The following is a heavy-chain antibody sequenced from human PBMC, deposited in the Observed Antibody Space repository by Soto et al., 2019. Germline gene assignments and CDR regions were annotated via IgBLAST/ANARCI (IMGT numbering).Heavy chain of an antibody. CDR3: AREDGTLGYCSGGSCTGFDP. Sequence: ASVKVSCQASGYTFTSYDINWVRQAPGQGPEWMGWMNPNSGNTGYAQKFQCRVTMTRNTAISTAYMELSSLRSEDTAVYYCAREDGTLGYCSGGSCTGFDPWGQGTLVTVSS. V-gene: IGHV1-8*01. D-gene: IGHD2-15*01. CDR2: MNPNSGNT. J-gene: IGHJ5*02. CDR1: GYTFTSYD.